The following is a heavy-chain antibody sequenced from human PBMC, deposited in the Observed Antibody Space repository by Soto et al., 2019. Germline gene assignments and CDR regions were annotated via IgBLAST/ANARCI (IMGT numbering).Heavy chain of an antibody. CDR2: ISSSGSTI. J-gene: IGHJ6*02. D-gene: IGHD3-3*01. Sequence: QPGGSLRLSCAASGFTFSSYEMNWVRQAPGKGLEWVSYISSSGSTIYYADSVKGRFTISRDNAKNSLYLQMNSLRAEDTAVYYCASTYYDFWSGYYSQYGMDVWGQGTTVTVS. V-gene: IGHV3-48*03. CDR1: GFTFSSYE. CDR3: ASTYYDFWSGYYSQYGMDV.